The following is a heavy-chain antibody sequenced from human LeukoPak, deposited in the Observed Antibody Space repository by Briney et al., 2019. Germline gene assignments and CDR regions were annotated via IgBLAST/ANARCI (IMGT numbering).Heavy chain of an antibody. Sequence: PSETLSLTCSVSGGSGGTYSWTWIRLPAGKGLEWIGRIYTSGSTNYNPSPKSRVTMSVDTSKNQFSLNLSSVTAADTAVYYCARAAAGSSKYDYWGQGILVTVSS. CDR1: GGSGGTYS. D-gene: IGHD6-13*01. J-gene: IGHJ4*02. V-gene: IGHV4-4*07. CDR3: ARAAAGSSKYDY. CDR2: IYTSGST.